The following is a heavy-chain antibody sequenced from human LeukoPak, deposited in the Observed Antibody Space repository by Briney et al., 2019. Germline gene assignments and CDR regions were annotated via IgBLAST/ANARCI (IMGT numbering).Heavy chain of an antibody. V-gene: IGHV1-69*01. Sequence: ASAKVSCKASGGTFSSYAISWVRQAPGQGLEWMGGIIPIFGTANYAQKFQGRVTITADESTSTAYMELSSLRSEDTAVYYCARDLYYDSSGYYYRWFDPWGQGTLVTVSS. CDR2: IIPIFGTA. D-gene: IGHD3-22*01. CDR1: GGTFSSYA. J-gene: IGHJ5*02. CDR3: ARDLYYDSSGYYYRWFDP.